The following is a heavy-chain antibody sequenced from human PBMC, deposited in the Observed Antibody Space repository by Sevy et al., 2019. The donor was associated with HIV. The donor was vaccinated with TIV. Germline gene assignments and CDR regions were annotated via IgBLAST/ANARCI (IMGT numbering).Heavy chain of an antibody. V-gene: IGHV3-23*01. D-gene: IGHD3-22*01. CDR2: ISFSDGTT. Sequence: GGSLRLSCAASGFTFSSYAMNWVRQAPGKGLEWVSSISFSDGTTYYADSVKGRFTISRDDFNNTLYLQMSSLRVEDSAVYYCAKDIRRGASEFHYDWIDGFHLWGQGTVVTVSS. CDR1: GFTFSSYA. CDR3: AKDIRRGASEFHYDWIDGFHL. J-gene: IGHJ3*01.